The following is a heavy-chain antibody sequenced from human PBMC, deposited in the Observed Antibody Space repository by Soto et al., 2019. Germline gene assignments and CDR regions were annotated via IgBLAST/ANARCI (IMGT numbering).Heavy chain of an antibody. V-gene: IGHV3-74*01. J-gene: IGHJ4*02. D-gene: IGHD6-19*01. CDR2: INSDGSTI. CDR1: GFTFGPFW. CDR3: AKGGRQWLVTSDFNY. Sequence: PGGSLGLSCAASGFTFGPFWMHWVRQAPGKGLVWLSHINSDGSTIVYADSVKGRFTISGDSSKNTVSLEMTSLRAEDTAVYYCAKGGRQWLVTSDFNYWGQGALVTVSS.